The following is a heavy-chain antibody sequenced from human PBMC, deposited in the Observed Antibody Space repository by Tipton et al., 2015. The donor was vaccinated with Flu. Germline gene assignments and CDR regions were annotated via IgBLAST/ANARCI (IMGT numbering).Heavy chain of an antibody. CDR1: GGSISSGTYH. J-gene: IGHJ4*02. Sequence: TLSLTCTVSGGSISSGTYHWGWIRQPPGKGLEWIGTIYYSGRTYYNPSLKSRVTISVDTSKNQFSLKVSSVTAADTAISYCARAPWAVPYYFDYWAQGTLITVSS. CDR2: IYYSGRT. D-gene: IGHD6-6*01. V-gene: IGHV4-39*07. CDR3: ARAPWAVPYYFDY.